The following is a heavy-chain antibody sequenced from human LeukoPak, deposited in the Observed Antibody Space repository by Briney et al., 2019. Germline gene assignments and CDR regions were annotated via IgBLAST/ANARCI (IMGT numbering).Heavy chain of an antibody. CDR3: AIGYDILTGSFDY. D-gene: IGHD3-9*01. J-gene: IGHJ4*02. CDR2: IDPSDSYT. Sequence: GASLKISCKGSGYSFTSYWISWVRQLPGKGLEWMGRIDPSDSYTNYSPSFQGHVTISADKSISTAYLQWSSLKASDIAMYYCAIGYDILTGSFDYWGQGTLVTVSS. V-gene: IGHV5-10-1*01. CDR1: GYSFTSYW.